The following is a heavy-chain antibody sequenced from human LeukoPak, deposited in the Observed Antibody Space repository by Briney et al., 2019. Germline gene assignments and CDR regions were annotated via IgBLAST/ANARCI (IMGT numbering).Heavy chain of an antibody. D-gene: IGHD3-10*01. J-gene: IGHJ4*02. CDR1: GFTFSNYA. V-gene: IGHV3-23*01. CDR2: ISESGGTT. Sequence: TGGSLRLSCAASGFTFSNYAMSWVRQAPGKGLEWVSGISESGGTTWYADPVKGRLTISRDNSKNTLYMQMNSLRAEDTAVYYCVEDYYGSERQFDYWGQGTLVTVSS. CDR3: VEDYYGSERQFDY.